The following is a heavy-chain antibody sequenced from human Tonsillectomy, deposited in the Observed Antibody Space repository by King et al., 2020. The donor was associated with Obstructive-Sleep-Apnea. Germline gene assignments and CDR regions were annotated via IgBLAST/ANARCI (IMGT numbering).Heavy chain of an antibody. Sequence: EQLVQSGGGVVQPRRSLRLSCAASGFTFSSYGMHWVRQAPGKGLEWVAVIWYDGSNKYYADSVKGRFTISRDNSKNTLYLQMNSLRAEDTAVYYCARGRFGDYNWFDPWGQGTLVTVSS. J-gene: IGHJ5*02. CDR1: GFTFSSYG. CDR3: ARGRFGDYNWFDP. CDR2: IWYDGSNK. D-gene: IGHD3-10*01. V-gene: IGHV3-33*01.